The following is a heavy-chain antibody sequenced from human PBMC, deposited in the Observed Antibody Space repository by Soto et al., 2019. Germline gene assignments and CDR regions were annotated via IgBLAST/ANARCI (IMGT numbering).Heavy chain of an antibody. CDR1: GGTFSSYA. Sequence: ASVKVSCKASGGTFSSYAISWVRQAPGQGLEWMGGIIPIFGTANYAQKFQGRVTITADKSTSTAYMELSSLRSEDTAVYYCARAKRSATGPYGMDVWGQGTTVTVSS. CDR3: ARAKRSATGPYGMDV. V-gene: IGHV1-69*06. J-gene: IGHJ6*02. CDR2: IIPIFGTA.